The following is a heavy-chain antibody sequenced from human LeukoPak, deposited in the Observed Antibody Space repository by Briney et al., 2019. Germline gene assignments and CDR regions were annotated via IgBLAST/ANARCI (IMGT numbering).Heavy chain of an antibody. V-gene: IGHV4-39*01. Sequence: PSETLSLTCTVSGGSISSSSYYWGWIRQPPGKGLERIGSIYYSGSPYYNPSLKSRVTLSVDTSKNQFSLKLSSVTAADTAVYSCARQQNRGYGLPFDYWGQGTLVTVSS. CDR2: IYYSGSP. D-gene: IGHD5-12*01. CDR1: GGSISSSSYY. J-gene: IGHJ4*02. CDR3: ARQQNRGYGLPFDY.